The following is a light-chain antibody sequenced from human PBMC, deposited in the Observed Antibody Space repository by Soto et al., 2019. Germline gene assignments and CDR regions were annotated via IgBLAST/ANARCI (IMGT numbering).Light chain of an antibody. V-gene: IGKV3-20*01. Sequence: EIVLTQSPGTLSLSPGERATLSCGASQSVSSSYLAWYQQKPGRAPRLLIFGASNGATGIPDRFSGSGSGTDFTLTISRLEPEDFAVYYCQQYGISPVTFGQGTKVDI. CDR1: QSVSSSY. J-gene: IGKJ1*01. CDR2: GAS. CDR3: QQYGISPVT.